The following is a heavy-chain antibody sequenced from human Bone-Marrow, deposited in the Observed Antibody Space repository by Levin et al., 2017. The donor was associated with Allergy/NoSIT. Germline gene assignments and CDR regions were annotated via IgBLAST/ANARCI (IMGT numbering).Heavy chain of an antibody. CDR3: ASSALFGTLDS. D-gene: IGHD3-3*01. CDR2: IYHDGGA. CDR1: GASIRSSNS. J-gene: IGHJ4*02. Sequence: SQTLSLPCAVSGASIRSSNSWNWVRQPPGMGLEWIGEIYHDGGARYNVSLRSRATISVDTSKNTFSLKLTSVTAADTAVYYCASSALFGTLDSWGLGTLVTVSS. V-gene: IGHV4-4*02.